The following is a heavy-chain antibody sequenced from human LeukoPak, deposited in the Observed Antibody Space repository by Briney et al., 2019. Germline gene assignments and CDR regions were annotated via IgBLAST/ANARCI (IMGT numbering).Heavy chain of an antibody. Sequence: SETLSLTCTVSGDSSSRFYCSWIRQPPGKRLEWIGNIYNSGSTNNSPSLQSRVTLSVDTSKNQFSLELRSVTAADTAVYYCARVRGLGLFDYWGQGILVTVSS. D-gene: IGHD3-10*01. CDR3: ARVRGLGLFDY. CDR1: GDSSSRFY. CDR2: IYNSGST. V-gene: IGHV4-59*01. J-gene: IGHJ4*02.